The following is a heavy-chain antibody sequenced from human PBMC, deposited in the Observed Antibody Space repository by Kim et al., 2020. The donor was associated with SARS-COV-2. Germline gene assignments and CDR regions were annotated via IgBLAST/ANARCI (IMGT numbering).Heavy chain of an antibody. CDR2: IIPIFGTA. Sequence: SVKVSCKASGGTFSSYAISWVRQAPGQGLEWMGGIIPIFGTANYAQKFQGRVTITADESTSTAYMELSSLRSEDTAVYYCARTLGRLYSNYDVADVGDYYGMDVWGQGTTVTVSS. CDR1: GGTFSSYA. J-gene: IGHJ6*02. V-gene: IGHV1-69*13. CDR3: ARTLGRLYSNYDVADVGDYYGMDV. D-gene: IGHD4-4*01.